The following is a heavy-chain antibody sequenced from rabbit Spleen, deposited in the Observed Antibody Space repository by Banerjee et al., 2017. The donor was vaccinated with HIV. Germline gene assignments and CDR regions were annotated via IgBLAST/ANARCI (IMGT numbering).Heavy chain of an antibody. Sequence: QSLEESGGDLVKPGASLTLTCTASEFSLSSSDWIYWVRQAPGKGLEWIGYIDPVFGTTYYASWAKGRFTISKTSSTTVTLQMTSLTVADTATYFCARGVSAGASRRYYFDLWGPGTLVTVS. V-gene: IGHV1S40*01. CDR1: EFSLSSSDW. J-gene: IGHJ4*01. CDR3: ARGVSAGASRRYYFDL. D-gene: IGHD4-2*01. CDR2: IDPVFGTT.